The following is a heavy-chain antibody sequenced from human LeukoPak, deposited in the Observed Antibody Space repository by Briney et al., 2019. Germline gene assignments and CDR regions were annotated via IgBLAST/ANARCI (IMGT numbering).Heavy chain of an antibody. Sequence: GASMKVSCKASGYTFTNYDINWVRQATRHGLEGMGWMNPNSGNTGYAQKFQGRVTITRNTSISTAYMELSSLRSEDTAVYYCARAAWVDYSYYYMDVWGKGTTVTVSS. J-gene: IGHJ6*03. V-gene: IGHV1-8*03. CDR2: MNPNSGNT. CDR3: ARAAWVDYSYYYMDV. D-gene: IGHD2-15*01. CDR1: GYTFTNYD.